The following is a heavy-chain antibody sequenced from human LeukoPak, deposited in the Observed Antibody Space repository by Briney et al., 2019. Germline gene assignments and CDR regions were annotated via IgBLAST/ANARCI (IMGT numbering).Heavy chain of an antibody. CDR1: GGTFSSYA. Sequence: EASVKVSCKASGGTFSSYAISWVRQAPGQGLEWMGGIIPIFGTANYAQKFQGRVTITADESTSTAYMELSRLRSDDTAVYYCARDRLDSSGWYSGAFDIWGQGTMVTVSS. V-gene: IGHV1-69*13. J-gene: IGHJ3*02. D-gene: IGHD6-19*01. CDR3: ARDRLDSSGWYSGAFDI. CDR2: IIPIFGTA.